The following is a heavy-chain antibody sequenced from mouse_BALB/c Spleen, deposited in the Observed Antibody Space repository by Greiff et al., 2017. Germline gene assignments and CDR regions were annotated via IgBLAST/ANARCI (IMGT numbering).Heavy chain of an antibody. CDR2: ILPGSGST. CDR1: GYTFSSYW. CDR3: ARSDDYDALAY. J-gene: IGHJ3*01. V-gene: IGHV1-9*01. Sequence: QVQLKQSGAELMKPGASVKISCKATGYTFSSYWIEWVKQRPGHGLEWIGEILPGSGSTNYNEKFKGKATFTADTSSNTAYMQLSSLTSEDSAVYYCARSDDYDALAYWGQGTLVTVSA. D-gene: IGHD2-4*01.